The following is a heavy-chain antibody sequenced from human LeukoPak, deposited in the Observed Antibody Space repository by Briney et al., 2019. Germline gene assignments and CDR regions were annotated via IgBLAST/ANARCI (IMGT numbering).Heavy chain of an antibody. Sequence: GESLKISRKGSGYSFTSYWIGWVRQMPGKGLEWMGIIYPGDSDTRYSPSFQGQVTISADKSISTAYLQWSSLKASDTAMYYCARHPPNYYDSSGYPDYWGQGTLVTVSS. D-gene: IGHD3-22*01. CDR1: GYSFTSYW. V-gene: IGHV5-51*01. J-gene: IGHJ4*02. CDR3: ARHPPNYYDSSGYPDY. CDR2: IYPGDSDT.